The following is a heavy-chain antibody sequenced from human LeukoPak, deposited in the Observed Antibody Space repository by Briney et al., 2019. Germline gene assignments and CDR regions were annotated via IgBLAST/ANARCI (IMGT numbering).Heavy chain of an antibody. CDR2: IIPIFGTA. CDR3: ARPAVRGERYYYYYYGMDV. V-gene: IGHV1-69*01. CDR1: GGTFSSYA. Sequence: SVKVSCKASGGTFSSYAISWVRQAPGQGLEWMGGIIPIFGTANYAQKFQGRVTITADESTSTAYMELSSLRSEDTAVYYCARPAVRGERYYYYYYGMDVWGQGTTVTVSS. J-gene: IGHJ6*02. D-gene: IGHD3-10*01.